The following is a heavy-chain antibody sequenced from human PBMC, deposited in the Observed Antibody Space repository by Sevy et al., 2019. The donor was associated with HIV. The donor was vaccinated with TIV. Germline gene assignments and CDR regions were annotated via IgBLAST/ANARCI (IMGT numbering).Heavy chain of an antibody. Sequence: GGSLRLSCAASGFTSDDYTMHWVRQVPGKGLEWVSLITWDAAKTDYADSVKGRFTVSRDNSENSLYLQMNSLRTEDTALYFCAKDIPGWSGFDYWGQGTLVTVSS. D-gene: IGHD3-10*01. CDR3: AKDIPGWSGFDY. V-gene: IGHV3-43*01. J-gene: IGHJ4*02. CDR2: ITWDAAKT. CDR1: GFTSDDYT.